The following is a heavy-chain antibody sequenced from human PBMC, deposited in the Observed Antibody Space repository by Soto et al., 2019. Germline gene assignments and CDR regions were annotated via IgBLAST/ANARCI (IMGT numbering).Heavy chain of an antibody. CDR3: ATEVRGTGGYFDH. CDR2: INFSVGST. J-gene: IGHJ4*02. D-gene: IGHD3-16*01. CDR1: GYTSNTYY. V-gene: IGHV1-46*02. Sequence: ASVKVSCKASGYTSNTYYMHWVRQAPGQGLEWVGIINFSVGSTTYAQKFQGRVTMTRDTSTSTVYMELSSLRSEDTAVYHCATEVRGTGGYFDHWGQGTLVTVSS.